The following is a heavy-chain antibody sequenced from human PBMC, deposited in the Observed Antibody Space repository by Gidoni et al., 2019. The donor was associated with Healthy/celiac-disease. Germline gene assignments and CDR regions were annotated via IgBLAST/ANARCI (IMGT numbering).Heavy chain of an antibody. J-gene: IGHJ4*02. D-gene: IGHD6-13*01. CDR1: GFTFDDYA. V-gene: IGHV3-9*01. Sequence: EVQLVEYGGGLVQPGRSLRLSCAASGFTFDDYAMHWVRQAPGKGLEWVSGISWNSGSICYADSVKGRFTISRDNAKNSLYLQMNSLRAEDTALYYCAKATGYSSSWYSYWGQGTLVTVSS. CDR3: AKATGYSSSWYSY. CDR2: ISWNSGSI.